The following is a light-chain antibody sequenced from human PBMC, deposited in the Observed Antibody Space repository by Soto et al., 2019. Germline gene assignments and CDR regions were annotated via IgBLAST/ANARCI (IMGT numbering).Light chain of an antibody. Sequence: EIVLTQSPATLSLSPGERATLSCRASQSVSSYLAWYQQKPGQAPRLLIYDASNRATGIPARFSDSGSGTDCPLTISILEPEDCAVYYCQQRSNWLTFGGGTKVEIK. V-gene: IGKV3-11*01. CDR3: QQRSNWLT. J-gene: IGKJ4*01. CDR2: DAS. CDR1: QSVSSY.